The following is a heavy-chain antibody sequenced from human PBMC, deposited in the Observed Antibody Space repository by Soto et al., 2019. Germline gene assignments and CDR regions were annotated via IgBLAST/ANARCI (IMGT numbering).Heavy chain of an antibody. Sequence: QLQLQESGPGLVKPSETLSLTCTVSGGSISSSSYYWGWIRQPPGKGLEWIGSIYYSGSTYYNPSLKSRVTISVDTSKNQFSLKLNSVTAADTAVFYCARSVGAKLYFVYWGQGTLVTVSS. J-gene: IGHJ4*02. D-gene: IGHD1-26*01. CDR3: ARSVGAKLYFVY. CDR2: IYYSGST. CDR1: GGSISSSSYY. V-gene: IGHV4-39*01.